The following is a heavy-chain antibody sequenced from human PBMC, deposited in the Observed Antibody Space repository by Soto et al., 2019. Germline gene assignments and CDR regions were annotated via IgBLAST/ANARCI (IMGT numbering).Heavy chain of an antibody. Sequence: SVKVSCKTSGFTFSSSDVHWVRQARGHRLQWIGWINVGSANANYAQMLQERVTISRDKSTSTAYMELSSLRSEDTAVYYCARVEGCSGGSCVHYYYYGMDVWGQGTTVTVSS. CDR1: GFTFSSSD. D-gene: IGHD2-15*01. CDR2: INVGSANA. V-gene: IGHV1-58*01. J-gene: IGHJ6*02. CDR3: ARVEGCSGGSCVHYYYYGMDV.